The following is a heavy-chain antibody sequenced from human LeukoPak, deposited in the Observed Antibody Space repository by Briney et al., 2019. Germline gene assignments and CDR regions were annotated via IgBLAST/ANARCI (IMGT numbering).Heavy chain of an antibody. V-gene: IGHV4-31*03. J-gene: IGHJ1*01. D-gene: IGHD3-10*01. CDR2: IFYSGST. CDR3: ARVIRGSGSEYFQH. Sequence: PSETLSLTCTVSGVSISTYYWTWVRQHPGKGLEWIGYIFYSGSTYYNPSLKSRISISVDTSKNQFSLKLTSVTAADTAVYYCARVIRGSGSEYFQHWGQGALVTVSS. CDR1: GVSISTYY.